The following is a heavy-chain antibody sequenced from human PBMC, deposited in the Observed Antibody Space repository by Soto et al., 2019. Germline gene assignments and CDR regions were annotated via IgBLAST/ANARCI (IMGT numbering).Heavy chain of an antibody. CDR2: ISYDGNNK. J-gene: IGHJ4*02. D-gene: IGHD3-22*01. V-gene: IGHV3-30-3*01. CDR1: GFTFSNSA. Sequence: SGGSLRLSCAGSGFTFSNSAFHWVRQAPGKGLEWVALISYDGNNKYYADSVKGRFTISRDNSKNTLYLQMNSLRADDTAVYYCEREVASYDRSGFFDYWGQGTLVTVSS. CDR3: EREVASYDRSGFFDY.